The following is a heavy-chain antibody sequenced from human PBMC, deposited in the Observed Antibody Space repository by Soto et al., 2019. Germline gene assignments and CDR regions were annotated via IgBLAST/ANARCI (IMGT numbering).Heavy chain of an antibody. CDR3: ATVSTYYYGMDV. CDR2: FDPEDGET. CDR1: GYTLTELS. J-gene: IGHJ6*02. Sequence: ASVKVSCKVSGYTLTELSMHWVRQAPGKGLEWMGGFDPEDGETIYAQKFQGRVTMTEDTSTDTAYMELSSLRSEDTAVYYCATVSTYYYGMDVWGQGTTVTVSS. V-gene: IGHV1-24*01.